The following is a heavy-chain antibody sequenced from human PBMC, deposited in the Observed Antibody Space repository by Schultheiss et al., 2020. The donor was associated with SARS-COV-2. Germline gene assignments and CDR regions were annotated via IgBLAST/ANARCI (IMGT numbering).Heavy chain of an antibody. CDR1: DGSISGYW. V-gene: IGHV4-34*01. Sequence: SETLSLTCTVSDGSISGYWWSWIRQPPGKGLEWIGEINHSGSTNYNPSLKSRVTISIDTSKNQFSLKLSSVTAADTAVYYCARVAWELGDAFDIWGQGTMVTVSS. CDR2: INHSGST. CDR3: ARVAWELGDAFDI. J-gene: IGHJ3*02. D-gene: IGHD1-26*01.